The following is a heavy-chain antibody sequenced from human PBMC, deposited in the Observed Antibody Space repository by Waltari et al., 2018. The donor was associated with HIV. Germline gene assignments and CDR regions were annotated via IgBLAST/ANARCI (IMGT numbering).Heavy chain of an antibody. V-gene: IGHV4-39*01. Sequence: QLQLQESGPGLVKPSETLSLTCTVSGGSISSSSYYWGWIRQPPGKGLEWIGSIYYSGRTYYNPSLKIRVTISVDTSKNQFSLKLSSVTAADTAVYYCARRDGSGWDNYYYGMDVWGQGTTVTVSS. D-gene: IGHD6-19*01. CDR2: IYYSGRT. CDR1: GGSISSSSYY. CDR3: ARRDGSGWDNYYYGMDV. J-gene: IGHJ6*02.